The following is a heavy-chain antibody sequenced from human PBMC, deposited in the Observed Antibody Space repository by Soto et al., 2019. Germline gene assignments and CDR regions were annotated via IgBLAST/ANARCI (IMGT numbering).Heavy chain of an antibody. D-gene: IGHD6-19*01. Sequence: ESGGGSIQPGGSLRLSCEASGITVRSNYMSWVRQAPGKGLEWVSVIYSSGTTYYADSVKGRFTISRDNSKNTLYLQMNSLRAYDTAVYYCARGVAVAGFYFDYWGQGTLVTVSS. CDR3: ARGVAVAGFYFDY. V-gene: IGHV3-53*01. CDR1: GITVRSNY. J-gene: IGHJ4*02. CDR2: IYSSGTT.